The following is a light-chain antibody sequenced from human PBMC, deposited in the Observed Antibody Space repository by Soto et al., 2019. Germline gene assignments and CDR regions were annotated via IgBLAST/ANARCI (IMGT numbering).Light chain of an antibody. CDR3: QQRANWPLT. CDR1: QSVGTY. CDR2: DAS. V-gene: IGKV3-11*01. Sequence: EIVLTQSPATLSLSPGERATLSCRASQSVGTYLAWYQQKPGQAPRLLIYDASNRATGVPARFSGSGSGTDFTLTISSLESEDFAVYYCQQRANWPLTFGGGTKVDIK. J-gene: IGKJ4*01.